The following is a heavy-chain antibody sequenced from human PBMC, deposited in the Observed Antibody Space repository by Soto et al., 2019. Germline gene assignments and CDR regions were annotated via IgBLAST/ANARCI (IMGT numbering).Heavy chain of an antibody. J-gene: IGHJ3*02. Sequence: GGSLRLSCAASGFTFSIYWMQWVRQAPGKGLVWVSRINSDGSSTSYADSVKGRFTISRDNAKNTLYLQTNSLRAEDTAVYYCASPLYSSSWYWGNDAFDIWGQGTMVTVSS. V-gene: IGHV3-74*01. CDR2: INSDGSST. CDR3: ASPLYSSSWYWGNDAFDI. CDR1: GFTFSIYW. D-gene: IGHD6-13*01.